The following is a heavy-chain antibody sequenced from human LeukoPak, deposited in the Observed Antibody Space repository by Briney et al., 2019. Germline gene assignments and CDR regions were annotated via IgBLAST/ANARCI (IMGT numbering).Heavy chain of an antibody. Sequence: GGSLRLSCAASGFTSSSYALTWVRQAPGKGLEWVSAISGSGDGTYYADSVKGRFTISRDSSKNTLYLQMNSLRAEDTAVYYCARARLPGWELLGANYYGMDLWGQGTTVTVSS. V-gene: IGHV3-23*01. CDR3: ARARLPGWELLGANYYGMDL. D-gene: IGHD1-26*01. CDR2: ISGSGDGT. J-gene: IGHJ6*02. CDR1: GFTSSSYA.